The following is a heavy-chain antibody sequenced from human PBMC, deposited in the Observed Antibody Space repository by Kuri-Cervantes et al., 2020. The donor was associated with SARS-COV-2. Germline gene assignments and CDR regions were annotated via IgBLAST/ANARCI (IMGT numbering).Heavy chain of an antibody. CDR3: ARDQHGIVVVVAAIEY. Sequence: GESLKISCAASGFTFSSYAMHWVRQAPGKGLEWVAVISYDGSSKYYADSVKGRFTISRDNSKNTLHLQMNSLRTEDTAVYYCARDQHGIVVVVAAIEYWGQGTLVTVSS. D-gene: IGHD2-15*01. CDR2: ISYDGSSK. J-gene: IGHJ4*02. CDR1: GFTFSSYA. V-gene: IGHV3-30-3*01.